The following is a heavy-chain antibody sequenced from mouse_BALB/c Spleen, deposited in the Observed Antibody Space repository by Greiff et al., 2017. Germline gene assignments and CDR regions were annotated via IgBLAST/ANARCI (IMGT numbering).Heavy chain of an antibody. CDR3: ARGDGYFEY. J-gene: IGHJ2*01. Sequence: EVKLMESGGGLVQPGGSRKLSCAASGFTFSSFGMHWVRQAPGKGLEWVAYISSGSSTIYYADTVKGRFTISRDNPKNTLFLQLTSLRSEDTAMYYCARGDGYFEYWGQGTTRTVSS. D-gene: IGHD2-3*01. CDR1: GFTFSSFG. V-gene: IGHV5-17*02. CDR2: ISSGSSTI.